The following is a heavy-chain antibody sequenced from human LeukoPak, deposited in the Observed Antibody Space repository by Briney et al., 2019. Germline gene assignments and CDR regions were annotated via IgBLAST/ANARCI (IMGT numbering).Heavy chain of an antibody. J-gene: IGHJ5*02. Sequence: SETLSLTCTVSGGSISSSSYYWGWIRQHPGKGLEWIGYIYYSGSTYYNPSLKSRVTISVDTSKNQFSLKLSSVTAADSSGRPNWSDPWGQGTLVTVSS. V-gene: IGHV4-31*06. CDR2: IYYSGST. CDR3: WSDP. D-gene: IGHD3-22*01. CDR1: GGSISSSSYY.